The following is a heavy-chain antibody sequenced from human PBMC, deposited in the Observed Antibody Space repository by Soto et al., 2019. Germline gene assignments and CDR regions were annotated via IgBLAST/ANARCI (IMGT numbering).Heavy chain of an antibody. CDR2: IYHSGST. CDR1: GGSISSSNW. Sequence: QVQLQESGPGLVKPSGTLSLTCAVSGGSISSSNWWSWVRQPPGKGLEWIGEIYHSGSTNYNPSLKSRVTISVDKSKNQFSLKLSSVTAADTAVYYCASDANCSGCSCYSVDGMDVWGQGTTVTVSS. CDR3: ASDANCSGCSCYSVDGMDV. D-gene: IGHD2-15*01. V-gene: IGHV4-4*02. J-gene: IGHJ6*02.